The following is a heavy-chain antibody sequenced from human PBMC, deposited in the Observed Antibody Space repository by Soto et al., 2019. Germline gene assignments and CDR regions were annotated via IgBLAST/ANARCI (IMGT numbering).Heavy chain of an antibody. CDR1: GFTFSSYS. CDR3: ARGPRTYSSSWYPDY. V-gene: IGHV3-48*02. D-gene: IGHD6-13*01. J-gene: IGHJ4*02. Sequence: GGSLRLSCAASGFTFSSYSMNWVRQAPGKGLEWVSYISSSSSTIYYADSVKGRFTISRDNAKNSLYLQMNSLGDDDTAVYYCARGPRTYSSSWYPDYWGQGTLVTVSS. CDR2: ISSSSSTI.